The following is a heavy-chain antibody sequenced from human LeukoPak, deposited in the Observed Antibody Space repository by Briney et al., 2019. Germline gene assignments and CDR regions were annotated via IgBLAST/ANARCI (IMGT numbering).Heavy chain of an antibody. CDR1: GGSISSYN. CDR2: IYYSGST. Sequence: TSETLSLTCTVSGGSISSYNWSWIRQPPGKGLEWIGYIYYSGSTNYNPSLKSRVTISVDTSKNQFSLKLSSVTAADTAVYYCARGYYDSSGYYYFDYWGQGTLVTVSS. CDR3: ARGYYDSSGYYYFDY. J-gene: IGHJ4*02. D-gene: IGHD3-22*01. V-gene: IGHV4-59*01.